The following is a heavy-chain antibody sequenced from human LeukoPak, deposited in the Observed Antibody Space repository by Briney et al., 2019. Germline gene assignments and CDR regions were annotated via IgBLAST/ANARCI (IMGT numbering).Heavy chain of an antibody. V-gene: IGHV7-4-1*02. CDR2: INTDSGNP. CDR1: GYTFTGYY. Sequence: GASVTVSCKASGYTFTGYYMHWVRQAPGQGLEWMGWINTDSGNPTYPQGFTGRFVFSLDSSVSTAYLQISNLMPEDTAKYYCAREILRFDIWGQGTMVIVSS. CDR3: AREILRFDI. J-gene: IGHJ3*02.